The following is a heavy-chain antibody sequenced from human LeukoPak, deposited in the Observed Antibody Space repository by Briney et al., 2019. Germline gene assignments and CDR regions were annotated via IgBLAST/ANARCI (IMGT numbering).Heavy chain of an antibody. CDR3: ARELRYDNSDSGAF. CDR2: ISSTGGTI. Sequence: GGSLRPSCAASGFTYSSNSMNWVRQAPGKGLEWVSYISSTGGTIYYADSMKGRFTISRDNAKNSLYLQMNSLRVEDTALYYCARELRYDNSDSGAFWGQGTVVTVSS. V-gene: IGHV3-48*04. D-gene: IGHD3-22*01. CDR1: GFTYSSNS. J-gene: IGHJ3*01.